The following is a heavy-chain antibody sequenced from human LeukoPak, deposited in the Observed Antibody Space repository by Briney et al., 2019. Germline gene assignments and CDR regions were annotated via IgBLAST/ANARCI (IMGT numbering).Heavy chain of an antibody. J-gene: IGHJ4*02. CDR2: ISGSGGST. D-gene: IGHD6-19*01. CDR1: GFTFSSYA. V-gene: IGHV3-23*01. Sequence: GGSLRLSCAASGFTFSSYAMSWVRQAPGKGLEWVSAISGSGGSTYYADSVKGRFTISRDNSKNTLYLQMNSLRAEDTAVYYCANKKGRIAVAGYPFDYWGQGTLVTPSS. CDR3: ANKKGRIAVAGYPFDY.